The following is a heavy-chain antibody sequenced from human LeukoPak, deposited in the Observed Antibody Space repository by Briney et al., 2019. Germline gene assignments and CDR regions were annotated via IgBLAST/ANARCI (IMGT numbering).Heavy chain of an antibody. V-gene: IGHV3-53*01. D-gene: IGHD6-13*01. Sequence: GGSLRLSCAASGFTVISNYMSWVRQAPGKGLEWVSVIYSGGSTYYADSVKGRFTISRDNSKNTLYLQMNSLRAEDTAVYYCARDEAAAGTTYPDYWGQGTLVTVSS. CDR2: IYSGGST. J-gene: IGHJ4*02. CDR1: GFTVISNY. CDR3: ARDEAAAGTTYPDY.